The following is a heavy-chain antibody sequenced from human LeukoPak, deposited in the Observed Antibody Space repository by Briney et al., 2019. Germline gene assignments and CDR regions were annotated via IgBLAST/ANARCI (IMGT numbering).Heavy chain of an antibody. V-gene: IGHV3-74*01. CDR3: ARIGVSYGMDV. CDR2: ITNDGSST. J-gene: IGHJ6*02. CDR1: GLTFSSHW. D-gene: IGHD3-10*01. Sequence: GGSLRLSCAASGLTFSSHWMHWVRQAPGKGLVWVSRITNDGSSTTYADSVKGRFTISRDNAKNMLYLQVNSLRAEDTAVYYCARIGVSYGMDVWGQGTTVTVSS.